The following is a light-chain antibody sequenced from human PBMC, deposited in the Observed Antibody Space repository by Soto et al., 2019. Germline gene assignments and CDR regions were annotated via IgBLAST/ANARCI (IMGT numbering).Light chain of an antibody. V-gene: IGKV3-11*01. CDR3: QLRSDWPPTYT. CDR1: QIVTSS. Sequence: EIVLTQSPATLSLSPGTGAPLSCRASQIVTSSFAWYQQRPGQAPRPLIYDTFTRATGIPARFSAKGAGTDLTLPISSLEPEDSAVYFCQLRSDWPPTYTFGQGTKLE. J-gene: IGKJ2*01. CDR2: DTF.